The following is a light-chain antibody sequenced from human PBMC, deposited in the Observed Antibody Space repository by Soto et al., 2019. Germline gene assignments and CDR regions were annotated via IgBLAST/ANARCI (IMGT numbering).Light chain of an antibody. CDR2: AAS. J-gene: IGKJ2*01. V-gene: IGKV1-39*01. CDR1: QSISSY. Sequence: DIPMTQSPSSLSASVVDRVTITCRASQSISSYLNWYQQKPGKAPKLLIYAASSLQSGVPSRFSGSGSGTDFTLTISSLQPEDFATYYCQQSYSTPYTFGQGTKLEIK. CDR3: QQSYSTPYT.